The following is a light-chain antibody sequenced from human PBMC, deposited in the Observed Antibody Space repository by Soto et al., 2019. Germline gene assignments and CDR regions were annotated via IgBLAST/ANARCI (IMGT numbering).Light chain of an antibody. CDR3: QQYDNL. Sequence: DIQMTQSPSSLSASVGDRVTITCQASQDISNYLNWYQQKPGKAPKLLIYDASNLETGGPSRFSGSGAGTDFTFTISSLQPEDIETEYCQQYDNLFGQGTKVEIK. CDR1: QDISNY. J-gene: IGKJ1*01. V-gene: IGKV1-33*01. CDR2: DAS.